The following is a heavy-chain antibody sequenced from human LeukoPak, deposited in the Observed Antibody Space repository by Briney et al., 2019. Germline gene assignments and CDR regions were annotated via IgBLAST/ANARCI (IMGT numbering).Heavy chain of an antibody. CDR3: AVRGYSYGRSDY. J-gene: IGHJ4*02. V-gene: IGHV4-31*03. CDR2: IYYSGST. Sequence: SETLSLTCTVSGGSISSGGYYWSWIRQHPGKGLEWIGYIYYSGSTYYNPSLKSRVTISVDTSKNQFSLKLSSVTAADTAVYYCAVRGYSYGRSDYWGQGTLVTVSS. CDR1: GGSISSGGYY. D-gene: IGHD5-18*01.